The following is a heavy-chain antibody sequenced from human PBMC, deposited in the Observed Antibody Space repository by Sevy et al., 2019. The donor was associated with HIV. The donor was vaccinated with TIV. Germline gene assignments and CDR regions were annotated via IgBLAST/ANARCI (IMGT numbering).Heavy chain of an antibody. J-gene: IGHJ4*02. CDR2: VSISGPNT. D-gene: IGHD6-19*01. V-gene: IGHV3-23*01. CDR1: GFTFSNYA. CDR3: AKEWTQLSDWYGEFDY. Sequence: GGSLRLSCAASGFTFSNYAMSWVRQAPGKGLEWVSSVSISGPNTYYADSVKGRFTISRDNYKNTKYLQMNSMRAEDTAVYYYAKEWTQLSDWYGEFDYWGQGRMVTVSS.